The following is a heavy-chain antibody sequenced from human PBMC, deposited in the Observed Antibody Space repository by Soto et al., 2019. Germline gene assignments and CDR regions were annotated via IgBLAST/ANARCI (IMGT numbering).Heavy chain of an antibody. CDR1: GYTFTSYY. CDR2: INPSGGST. J-gene: IGHJ2*01. V-gene: IGHV1-46*01. CDR3: ARDPRQQLVLPIPWYFEL. Sequence: QVQLVQSGAEVKKPGASVKVSCKASGYTFTSYYMHWVRQAPGQGLEWMGIINPSGGSTSYAQKFQGRVTMTSDTPTSTVYMELSSLRSEDTAVYYCARDPRQQLVLPIPWYFELWGRGTLVTVSS. D-gene: IGHD6-13*01.